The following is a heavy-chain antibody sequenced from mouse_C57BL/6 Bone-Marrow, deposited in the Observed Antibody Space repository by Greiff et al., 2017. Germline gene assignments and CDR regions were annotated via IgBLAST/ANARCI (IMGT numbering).Heavy chain of an antibody. CDR1: GFNIKDDY. CDR2: IDPENGDT. J-gene: IGHJ3*01. D-gene: IGHD3-3*01. V-gene: IGHV14-4*01. CDR3: TTAVRAPFAY. Sequence: EVQLQQSGAELVRPGASVKLSCTASGFNIKDDYMHWVQQRPEQGLEWIGWIDPENGDTEYASKVQGKATITADTSSNTAYLQLSSLTSEDTAVYYCTTAVRAPFAYWGQGTLVTVSA.